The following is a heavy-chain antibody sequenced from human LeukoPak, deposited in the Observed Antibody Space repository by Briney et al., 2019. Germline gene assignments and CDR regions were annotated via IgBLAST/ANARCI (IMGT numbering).Heavy chain of an antibody. Sequence: SETLSLTCAVCGGSFSGYYWSWIRQPPGKGLEWIGEINHSGSTNYNPSLKSRVTISVDTSKNQFSLKLSSVTAADTAVYYCARANMVRGVIGWFDPWAREPWSPSPQ. CDR2: INHSGST. D-gene: IGHD3-10*01. CDR1: GGSFSGYY. V-gene: IGHV4-34*01. J-gene: IGHJ5*02. CDR3: ARANMVRGVIGWFDP.